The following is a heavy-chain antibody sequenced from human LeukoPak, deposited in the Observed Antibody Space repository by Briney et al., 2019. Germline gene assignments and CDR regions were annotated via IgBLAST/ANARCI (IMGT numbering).Heavy chain of an antibody. CDR2: INHSGST. J-gene: IGHJ4*02. V-gene: IGHV4-34*01. CDR3: ARGMYYFDY. Sequence: SETLSLTCTVSGASISSYYWSRIRQPPGKGLEWIGEINHSGSTNYNPSLKSRVTISVDTSKNQFSLKLSSVTAADTAVYYCARGMYYFDYWGQGTLVTVSS. CDR1: GASISSYY.